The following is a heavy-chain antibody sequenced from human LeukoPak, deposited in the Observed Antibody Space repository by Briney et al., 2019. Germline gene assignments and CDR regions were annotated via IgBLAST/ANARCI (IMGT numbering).Heavy chain of an antibody. J-gene: IGHJ6*03. V-gene: IGHV3-7*01. CDR2: IKQDGSEK. Sequence: PGGSLRLSCAASGFTFSSYWMIWVRQAPGKGLEWAANIKQDGSEKYYVGSVKGRFTISRDNAKNSLYLQMNSLRAEDTAVYYCARGVSGAIERYYYYYMDVWGKGTTVTVSS. CDR3: ARGVSGAIERYYYYYMDV. CDR1: GFTFSSYW. D-gene: IGHD1-26*01.